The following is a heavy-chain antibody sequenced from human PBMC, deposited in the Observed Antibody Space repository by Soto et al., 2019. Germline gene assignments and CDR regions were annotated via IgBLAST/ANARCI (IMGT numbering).Heavy chain of an antibody. CDR1: GFTFSSYA. CDR3: AKIITAAVGRRYFDL. CDR2: ISGSDDST. V-gene: IGHV3-23*01. J-gene: IGHJ2*01. D-gene: IGHD6-13*01. Sequence: GWSLRLSCAASGFTFSSYAMSWVRQAPGKGLEWVSFISGSDDSTYYADSVKGRFTISRDNSKNTLYLQMNSLRAEDTAVYYCAKIITAAVGRRYFDLWGRGTMATVSS.